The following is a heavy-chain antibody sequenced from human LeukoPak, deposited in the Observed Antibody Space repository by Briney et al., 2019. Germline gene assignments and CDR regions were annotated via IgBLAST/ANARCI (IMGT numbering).Heavy chain of an antibody. CDR3: ASGRFSGYNAGNYYYMDV. V-gene: IGHV4-59*01. CDR1: GGSISSYY. Sequence: SETLSRTCTVSGGSISSYYWSWIRQPPGKGLEWIGYIYYSGSTNYNPSLKSRVTISVDTSKNQFSLKLSSVTAADTAVYYCASGRFSGYNAGNYYYMDVWGKGTTVTVSS. J-gene: IGHJ6*03. D-gene: IGHD1-26*01. CDR2: IYYSGST.